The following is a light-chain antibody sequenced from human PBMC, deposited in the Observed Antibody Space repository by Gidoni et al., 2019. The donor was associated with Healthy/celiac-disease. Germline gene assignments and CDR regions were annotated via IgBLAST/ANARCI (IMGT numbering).Light chain of an antibody. CDR2: LGS. CDR3: MQARQTPCS. CDR1: QSLLHSNGYNY. V-gene: IGKV2-28*01. Sequence: SVMTQSPLPLPVTPGEPASISCRSSQSLLHSNGYNYLDWYLQKPGQSPQLLIYLGSNRASGVPDRFSGSGSGTDFTLKISRVEAEDVGVYYCMQARQTPCSFGQGTKLEIK. J-gene: IGKJ2*04.